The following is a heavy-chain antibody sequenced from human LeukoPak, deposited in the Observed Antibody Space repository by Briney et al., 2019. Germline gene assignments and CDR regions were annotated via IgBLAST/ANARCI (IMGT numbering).Heavy chain of an antibody. CDR2: INPNSGGT. Sequence: ASVKVSCKASGYTFTGYYMHWVRQAPGQGLEWMGWINPNSGGTNYAQKFQGRVTMTRDTSISTAYMERSRLRSDDTAVYYCARGTSSRVKHYYFDYWGQGTLVTVSS. CDR1: GYTFTGYY. D-gene: IGHD6-13*01. V-gene: IGHV1-2*02. CDR3: ARGTSSRVKHYYFDY. J-gene: IGHJ4*02.